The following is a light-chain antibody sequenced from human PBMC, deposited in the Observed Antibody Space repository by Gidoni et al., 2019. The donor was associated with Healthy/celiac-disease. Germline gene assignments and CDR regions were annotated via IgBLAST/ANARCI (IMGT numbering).Light chain of an antibody. J-gene: IGKJ4*01. CDR2: DAS. V-gene: IGKV1-33*01. CDR3: QQYDNLPLT. CDR1: QDISND. Sequence: IQMTQAPSPLSASVGDRVTITCPASQDISNDLNWYQQKPGKAPKLLIYDASNLETGVPSRFRGSGSGTDFTFTISSLQPEDIATYYCQQYDNLPLTFGGXTKVEIK.